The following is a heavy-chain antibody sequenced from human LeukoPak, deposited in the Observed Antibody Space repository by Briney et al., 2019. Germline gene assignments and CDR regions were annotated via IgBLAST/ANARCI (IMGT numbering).Heavy chain of an antibody. J-gene: IGHJ4*02. V-gene: IGHV1-18*01. CDR3: ARGGIYSYGSH. Sequence: GASVKVSCKASSYTFTSYGISWVRRAPGQGLEWMGWISAYNGNTNYAQKFQGRVTMTRNTSISTAYMELSSLRSEDTAVYYCARGGIYSYGSHWGQGTLVTVSS. CDR2: ISAYNGNT. D-gene: IGHD5-18*01. CDR1: SYTFTSYG.